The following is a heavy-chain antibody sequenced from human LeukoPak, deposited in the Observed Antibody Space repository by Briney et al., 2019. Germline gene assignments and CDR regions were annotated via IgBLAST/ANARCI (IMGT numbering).Heavy chain of an antibody. V-gene: IGHV3-48*01. Sequence: GGSLRLSWQASGFTFRSYSRNWARQAQGKGLEGVPYISSRGSTKYYADSVKGRFTISRDNAKNSLYLQMNSLRAEDTAVYYCARDPNSSDYYNSSGYYQLDAFDIWGQGTMVTVSS. CDR3: ARDPNSSDYYNSSGYYQLDAFDI. J-gene: IGHJ3*02. CDR2: ISSRGSTK. CDR1: GFTFRSYS. D-gene: IGHD3-22*01.